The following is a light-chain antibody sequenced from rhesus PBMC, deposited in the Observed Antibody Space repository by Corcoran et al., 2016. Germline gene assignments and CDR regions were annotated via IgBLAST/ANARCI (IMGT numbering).Light chain of an antibody. J-gene: IGKJ1*01. CDR2: YAA. CDR3: QPYNSAPRT. CDR1: QGIRSY. Sequence: DIQMTQSPSSLSASVGDRVTITCRASQGIRSYLAWFQLKPGKAPKPLIYYAANLESGAPSRFTGSGSSAEFTLPISSLQPEDFATAFCQPYNSAPRTFGQGTKVEIK. V-gene: IGKV1-37*01.